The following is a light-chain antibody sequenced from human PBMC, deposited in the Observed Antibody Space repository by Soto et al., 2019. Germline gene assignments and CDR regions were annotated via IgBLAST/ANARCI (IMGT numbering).Light chain of an antibody. Sequence: EIVLTQSPGTLSLSPGERATLTCRASQSVSSSYLAWYQQKPGQAPRLLMNDASSRATGIPDRFSGSGSGTDFALNISRLEPQDFAVYYCQQFGTSFPYTFGQGTKLDIK. CDR3: QQFGTSFPYT. V-gene: IGKV3-20*01. J-gene: IGKJ2*01. CDR2: DAS. CDR1: QSVSSSY.